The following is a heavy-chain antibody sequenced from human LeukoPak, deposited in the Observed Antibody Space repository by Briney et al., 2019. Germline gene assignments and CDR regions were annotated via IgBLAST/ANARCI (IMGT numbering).Heavy chain of an antibody. D-gene: IGHD3-10*01. CDR2: IYYSGST. CDR3: ARDSDWFDP. V-gene: IGHV4-59*12. CDR1: GGSISSYY. J-gene: IGHJ5*02. Sequence: KSSETLSLTCTVSGGSISSYYWSSIRQPPEKGLEWIGNIYYSGSTNYNPSLKSRVTISVDTSKNQFSLKLSSVTAADTAVYYCARDSDWFDPWGLGTLVTVSS.